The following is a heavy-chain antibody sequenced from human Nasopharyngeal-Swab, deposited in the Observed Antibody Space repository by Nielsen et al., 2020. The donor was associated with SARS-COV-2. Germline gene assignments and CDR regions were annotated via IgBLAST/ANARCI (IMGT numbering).Heavy chain of an antibody. J-gene: IGHJ5*02. CDR2: INHSGST. CDR1: GGSFSGYY. D-gene: IGHD4-17*01. CDR3: ARDRGSGTTVTTGDYNWFDP. V-gene: IGHV4-34*01. Sequence: GSLRLSCAVYGGSFSGYYWSWIRQPPGKGLEWIGEINHSGSTNYNPSLKNRVTISVDTSKNQFSLKLSSVTAADTAVYYCARDRGSGTTVTTGDYNWFDPWGQGTLVTVSS.